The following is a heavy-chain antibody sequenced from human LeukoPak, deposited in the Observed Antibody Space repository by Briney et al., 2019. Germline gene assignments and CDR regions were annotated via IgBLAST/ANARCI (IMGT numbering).Heavy chain of an antibody. J-gene: IGHJ4*02. V-gene: IGHV3-7*01. Sequence: PGGSLRLSCAVSGFTFSDYWMRWVRQAPGKGLAWVASINKDGSEVQYVGSVKGRFTISRDNARNLVYLQMTSLGAEDTAVYYCVTCTQHFGAPGTDYWGLGTLVTVSS. CDR2: INKDGSEV. D-gene: IGHD3-10*01. CDR1: GFTFSDYW. CDR3: VTCTQHFGAPGTDY.